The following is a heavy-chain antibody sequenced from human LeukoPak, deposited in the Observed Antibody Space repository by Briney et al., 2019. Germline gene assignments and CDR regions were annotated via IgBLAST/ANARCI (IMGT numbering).Heavy chain of an antibody. Sequence: PGGSLRLSCAASGFTFDDYAMHWVRQAPGKGLEWVSLISGDGGSTYYADSVKGRFTISRNNSKNSLYLQMNSLRTEDTALYYCAKDRLGPLFWSGYYTTWGQGTLVTASS. J-gene: IGHJ5*02. D-gene: IGHD3-3*01. CDR3: AKDRLGPLFWSGYYTT. V-gene: IGHV3-43*02. CDR2: ISGDGGST. CDR1: GFTFDDYA.